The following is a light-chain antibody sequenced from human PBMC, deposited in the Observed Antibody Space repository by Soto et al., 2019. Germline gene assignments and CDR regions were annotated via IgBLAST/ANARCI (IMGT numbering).Light chain of an antibody. CDR2: LEGSGSY. Sequence: QPVLTQSSSASASLGSSVKLTCTLSSGHSSYIIAWHQQQPGKAPRYLMKLEGSGSYNKGSGVPDRFSGSSSGADRYLTISNLQFEDEADYYCQTWGTAVVFGGGTKVTVL. J-gene: IGLJ2*01. CDR1: SGHSSYI. CDR3: QTWGTAVV. V-gene: IGLV4-60*02.